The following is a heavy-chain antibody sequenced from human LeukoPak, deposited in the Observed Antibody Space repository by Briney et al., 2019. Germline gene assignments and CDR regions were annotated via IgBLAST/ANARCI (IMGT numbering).Heavy chain of an antibody. CDR2: IGTSSNNI. CDR3: ASGTVGNYALDY. CDR1: GLTFSRYS. D-gene: IGHD1-7*01. V-gene: IGHV3-21*01. Sequence: AGGSLRLSCAASGLTFSRYSMNWVRQAPGKGLEWVSSIGTSSNNIYYTDSVKGRFTISRDNAKNSLYLQVDSLRVEDTAVYFCASGTVGNYALDYWGQGTLVTVSS. J-gene: IGHJ4*02.